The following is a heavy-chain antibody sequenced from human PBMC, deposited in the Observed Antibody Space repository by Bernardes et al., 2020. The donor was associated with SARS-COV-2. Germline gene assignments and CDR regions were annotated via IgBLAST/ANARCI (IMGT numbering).Heavy chain of an antibody. Sequence: GGSLRLSCEASGFTFSSYVFSWFRQAPGKGLEWVSSISGGGIYIYYGDSVRGRFTTSRDNTRKSVFLQMESLRAEDTAVYYCARDVGGTDWRFGFDVWGPGTMVHVSS. J-gene: IGHJ3*01. CDR2: ISGGGIYI. CDR1: GFTFSSYV. D-gene: IGHD3-9*01. CDR3: ARDVGGTDWRFGFDV. V-gene: IGHV3-21*01.